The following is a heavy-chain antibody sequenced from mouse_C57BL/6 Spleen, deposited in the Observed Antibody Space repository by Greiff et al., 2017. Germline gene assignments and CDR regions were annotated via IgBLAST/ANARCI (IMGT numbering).Heavy chain of an antibody. CDR1: GYTFTSYW. CDR3: AREGTTMITTWAMDY. V-gene: IGHV1-53*01. D-gene: IGHD2-4*01. CDR2: INPSNGGT. Sequence: VQLQQPGTELVKPGASVKLSCKASGYTFTSYWMHWVKQRPGQGLEWIGNINPSNGGTNYNEKFKSKATLTADKSSSTAYMQLSSLTSEDSAVYYCAREGTTMITTWAMDYWGQGTSVTVSS. J-gene: IGHJ4*01.